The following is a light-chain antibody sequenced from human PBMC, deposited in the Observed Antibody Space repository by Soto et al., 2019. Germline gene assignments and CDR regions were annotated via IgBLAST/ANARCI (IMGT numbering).Light chain of an antibody. CDR3: QQYDNLPRT. CDR1: QDISNY. Sequence: DIQMTQSPSSLSASVGDRVTITCQASQDISNYLYWYQQKPGKAPKLLIYEASNLETGVPSRLSGSGSGTDFTFAISSLLPEDIATYYCQQYDNLPRTFGQGTKLEIK. V-gene: IGKV1-33*01. J-gene: IGKJ2*01. CDR2: EAS.